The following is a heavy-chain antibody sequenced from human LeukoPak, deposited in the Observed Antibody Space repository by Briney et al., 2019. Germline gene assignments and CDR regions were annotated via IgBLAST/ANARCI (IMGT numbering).Heavy chain of an antibody. CDR1: GGSISSYY. D-gene: IGHD2-21*02. V-gene: IGHV4-59*01. CDR3: ARGFGYYCGADCYQPLDS. Sequence: SETLSLTCTVSGGSISSYYWNWIRQPPGKELEWIGYIYYSASTNYNPSLKSRVTISVDTSKNQFSLNLTSVTAADTAVYYCARGFGYYCGADCYQPLDSWGQGTLVTVSS. J-gene: IGHJ4*02. CDR2: IYYSAST.